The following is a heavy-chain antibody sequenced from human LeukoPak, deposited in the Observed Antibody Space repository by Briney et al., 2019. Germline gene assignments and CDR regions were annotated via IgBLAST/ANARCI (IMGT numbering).Heavy chain of an antibody. CDR3: ARGSRFGDAIGAFDI. J-gene: IGHJ3*02. V-gene: IGHV1-18*04. CDR1: GYTFTSYY. CDR2: ISAYNGNT. D-gene: IGHD3-10*01. Sequence: ASVKVSCKASGYTFTSYYMHWVRQAPGQGLEWMGWISAYNGNTNYAQKLQGRVTMTTDTSTSTAYMELRSLRSDDTAVYYCARGSRFGDAIGAFDIWGQGTMVTVSS.